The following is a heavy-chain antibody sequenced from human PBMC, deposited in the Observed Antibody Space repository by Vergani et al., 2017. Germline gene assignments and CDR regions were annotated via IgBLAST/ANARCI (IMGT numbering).Heavy chain of an antibody. CDR3: ANRFRGGSIDY. Sequence: VQLVESGGGVVQRGWSLRLSCATSGVPLSNSDMQWIRQGPGKGLEFVDIITYDGSTPYYAYSVKGAFTLSRDFSKNTLYLQMNSLRTDDTARYYCANRFRGGSIDYWGQGTQVIVSS. D-gene: IGHD2-15*01. CDR2: ITYDGSTP. V-gene: IGHV3-30*18. J-gene: IGHJ4*02. CDR1: GVPLSNSD.